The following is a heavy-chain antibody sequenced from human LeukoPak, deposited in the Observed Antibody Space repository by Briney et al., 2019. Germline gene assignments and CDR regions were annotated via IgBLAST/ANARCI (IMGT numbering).Heavy chain of an antibody. Sequence: SETLSLTCTVSGGSISSGSYYWSWIRQPAGKGLEWIGRIYTSGSTNYNPSLKSRVTVSVDTSMNQFSLKLSSVTAADTAVYYCARGDSQSWYDWFDPWGQGTLVTVSS. V-gene: IGHV4-61*02. J-gene: IGHJ5*02. CDR1: GGSISSGSYY. CDR3: ARGDSQSWYDWFDP. CDR2: IYTSGST. D-gene: IGHD6-13*01.